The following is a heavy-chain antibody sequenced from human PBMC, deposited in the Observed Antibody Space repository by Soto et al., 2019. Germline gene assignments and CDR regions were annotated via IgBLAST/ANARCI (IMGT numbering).Heavy chain of an antibody. CDR2: ISAYNGNT. CDR1: GYTFTSYH. CDR3: AIDSPPPRE. J-gene: IGHJ4*02. Sequence: QVQLVQSGAEVKKPGASVKVSCKASGYTFTSYHITWVRQAPGQGLEWMGWISAYNGNTNYAQKLQGRVTMTTDTATSSAYMELRSLRSDVTAGYYCAIDSPPPREWGQGTLVTVSS. V-gene: IGHV1-18*01.